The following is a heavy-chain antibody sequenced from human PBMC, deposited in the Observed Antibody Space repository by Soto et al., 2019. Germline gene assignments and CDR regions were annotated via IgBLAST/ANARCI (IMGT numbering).Heavy chain of an antibody. D-gene: IGHD2-15*01. CDR3: ARAGYCSVGSCYSVPVFEY. V-gene: IGHV3-30-3*01. CDR2: ISYDGSNK. Sequence: PGGSLRLSCAASGFTFSSYAMHWVRQAPGKGLEWVAVISYDGSNKYYADSVKGRFTISRDNSKNTLYLQMNSLRAEDTAVYYSARAGYCSVGSCYSVPVFEYWG. J-gene: IGHJ4*01. CDR1: GFTFSSYA.